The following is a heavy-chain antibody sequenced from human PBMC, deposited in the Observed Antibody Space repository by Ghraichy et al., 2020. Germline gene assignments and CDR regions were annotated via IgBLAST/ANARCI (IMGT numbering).Heavy chain of an antibody. D-gene: IGHD2-2*01. Sequence: LSLTCAASVFTFSSYSMNWVRQAPGKGLEWVSYISSSSSTIYYADSVKGRFTISRDNAKNSLYLQMNSLRDEDTAVYYCARAGYCSSTSCHYYYYGMDVWGQGTTVTVSS. V-gene: IGHV3-48*02. CDR2: ISSSSSTI. J-gene: IGHJ6*02. CDR1: VFTFSSYS. CDR3: ARAGYCSSTSCHYYYYGMDV.